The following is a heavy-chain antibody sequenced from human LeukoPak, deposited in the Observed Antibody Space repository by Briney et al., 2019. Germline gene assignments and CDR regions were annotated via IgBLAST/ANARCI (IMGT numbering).Heavy chain of an antibody. CDR1: GYTFTSYY. J-gene: IGHJ3*02. Sequence: GESLKISCKGSGYTFTSYYMHWVRQAPGQGLEWMGIINPSGGSTSYAQKFQGRITMTRDTSTSTVYMELSSLRSEDTAVYYCARYGGSGSTMAFDIWGQGTMVTVSS. CDR2: INPSGGST. CDR3: ARYGGSGSTMAFDI. V-gene: IGHV1-46*01. D-gene: IGHD3-10*01.